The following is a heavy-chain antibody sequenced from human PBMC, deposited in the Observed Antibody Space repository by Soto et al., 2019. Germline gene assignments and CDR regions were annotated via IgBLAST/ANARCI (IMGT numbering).Heavy chain of an antibody. J-gene: IGHJ4*02. Sequence: GGSMRLSCAASGFTFSSYGMHWVRQAPGKGLERAAVISYDGSNKYYADSVKGRFTISRDNSKNTLYLQMNSLRAEDTAVYYCAKAVPYCSGGSCYSWACGYRGQGTLVSVAS. CDR3: AKAVPYCSGGSCYSWACGY. D-gene: IGHD2-15*01. V-gene: IGHV3-30*18. CDR1: GFTFSSYG. CDR2: ISYDGSNK.